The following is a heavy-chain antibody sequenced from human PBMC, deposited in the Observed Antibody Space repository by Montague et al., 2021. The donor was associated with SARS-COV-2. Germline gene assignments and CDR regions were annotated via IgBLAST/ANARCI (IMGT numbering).Heavy chain of an antibody. D-gene: IGHD3-10*01. CDR3: TRNAHYGSASYYIDY. Sequence: SETLSLTCTVSGASVNSGDFHWSWIRQPPGKGLEWMGYIYYSVNANYNPSLKSRISISVDRSMNQFSLKLSSVTAADTAVYFCTRNAHYGSASYYIDYWGLGTVVIVSS. J-gene: IGHJ4*02. V-gene: IGHV4-61*08. CDR2: IYYSVNA. CDR1: GASVNSGDFH.